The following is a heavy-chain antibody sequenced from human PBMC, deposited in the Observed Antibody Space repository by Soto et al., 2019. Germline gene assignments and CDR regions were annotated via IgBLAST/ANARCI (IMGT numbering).Heavy chain of an antibody. CDR1: GGSISSGTSY. Sequence: QVQLQESGPGLVKPSQTLSLTCTVSGGSISSGTSYWFLIRQRPGKGLEWIGYIFYSGSFYYTPSVRGRVMILADTSKNQFTLRLSSVTAADTAVYYCARAPENPSILGVALPYFFDYWGQGALVTVSS. J-gene: IGHJ4*02. CDR2: IFYSGSF. D-gene: IGHD3-3*01. V-gene: IGHV4-31*03. CDR3: ARAPENPSILGVALPYFFDY.